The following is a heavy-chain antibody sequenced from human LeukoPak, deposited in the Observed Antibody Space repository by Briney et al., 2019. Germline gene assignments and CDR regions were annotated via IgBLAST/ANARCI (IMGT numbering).Heavy chain of an antibody. CDR2: INPNSGGT. Sequence: ASVKVSCKASGYTFTGCYMHWVRQAPGQGLEWMGWINPNSGGTNYAQKFQGRVTMTRDTSISTAYMELSRLRSDDTAVYYCARLRYFDWLGPLDYWGQGTLVTVSS. V-gene: IGHV1-2*02. CDR3: ARLRYFDWLGPLDY. CDR1: GYTFTGCY. J-gene: IGHJ4*02. D-gene: IGHD3-9*01.